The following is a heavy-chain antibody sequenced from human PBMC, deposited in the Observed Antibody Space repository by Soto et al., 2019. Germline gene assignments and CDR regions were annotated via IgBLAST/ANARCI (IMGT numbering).Heavy chain of an antibody. CDR3: VKDSESSGYLTHLDY. CDR2: LTWNGEVL. J-gene: IGHJ4*02. D-gene: IGHD3-22*01. Sequence: LRLSCVASGFTFDDYAIHWVRQTPGKGLEWVSGLTWNGEVLGYADSVKGRFTISRDNAKNSLYLEMNSLRPEDTALYYCVKDSESSGYLTHLDYWGQGTLVTVSS. V-gene: IGHV3-9*01. CDR1: GFTFDDYA.